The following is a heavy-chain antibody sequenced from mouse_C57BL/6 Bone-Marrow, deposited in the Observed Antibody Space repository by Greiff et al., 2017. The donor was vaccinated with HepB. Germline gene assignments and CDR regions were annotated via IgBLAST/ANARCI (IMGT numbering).Heavy chain of an antibody. Sequence: EVKVEESGGGLVQPGGSLKLSCAASGFTFSDYYMYWVRQTPEKRLEWVAYISNGGGSTYYPDTVKGRFTISRDNAKNTLYLQMSRLKSEDTAMYYCARENYYYAMDYGGQGTSVTVTS. D-gene: IGHD2-1*01. CDR2: ISNGGGST. CDR1: GFTFSDYY. CDR3: ARENYYYAMDY. V-gene: IGHV5-12*01. J-gene: IGHJ4*01.